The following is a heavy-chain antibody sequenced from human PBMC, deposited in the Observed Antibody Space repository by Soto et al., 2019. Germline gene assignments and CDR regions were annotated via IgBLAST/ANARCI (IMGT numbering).Heavy chain of an antibody. CDR3: ASEYCSGGSCYYYGMDV. CDR2: IWYDGSNK. D-gene: IGHD2-15*01. CDR1: GFTFSNYG. Sequence: QVQLVESGGGVVQPGRSLRLSCAASGFTFSNYGMHWVRQAPGKGLEWVAVIWYDGSNKYYADSVKGRFTIPRDNSKNPLYLQMNSLRAEDTAVYYCASEYCSGGSCYYYGMDVWGQGTTVTVSS. J-gene: IGHJ6*02. V-gene: IGHV3-33*01.